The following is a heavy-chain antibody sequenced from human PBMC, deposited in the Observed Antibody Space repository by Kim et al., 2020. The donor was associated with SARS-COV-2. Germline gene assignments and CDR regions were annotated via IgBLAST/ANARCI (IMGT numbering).Heavy chain of an antibody. Sequence: SETLSLTCTDSGGSISSGGYYWSWIRQHPGKGLEWIGYIYYSGSTYYNPSLKSRVTISVDTSKNQFSLKLSSVTAADTAVYYCARVVVVRGADAFDIWGQGTMVTVSS. J-gene: IGHJ3*02. D-gene: IGHD3-10*01. CDR2: IYYSGST. CDR1: GGSISSGGYY. V-gene: IGHV4-31*03. CDR3: ARVVVVRGADAFDI.